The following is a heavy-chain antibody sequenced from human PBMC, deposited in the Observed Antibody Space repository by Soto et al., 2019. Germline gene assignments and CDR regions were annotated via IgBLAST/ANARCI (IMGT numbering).Heavy chain of an antibody. CDR3: ARARGDSYYSYGMDV. J-gene: IGHJ6*02. D-gene: IGHD3-3*01. Sequence: EVQLVESGGGLVQPGGSLRLSCAASGFTFSSYDMHWVRQATGKGLEWVSAIGTAGDTYYPGSVKGRFTISRENAKNSLYIQMNSLRAGDTAVYYCARARGDSYYSYGMDVWGQGTTVTVSS. CDR2: IGTAGDT. CDR1: GFTFSSYD. V-gene: IGHV3-13*01.